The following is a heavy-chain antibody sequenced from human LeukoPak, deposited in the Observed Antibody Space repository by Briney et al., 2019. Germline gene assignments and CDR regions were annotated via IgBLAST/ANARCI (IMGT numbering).Heavy chain of an antibody. V-gene: IGHV4-34*01. CDR3: ASGREAVATYDW. J-gene: IGHJ4*02. D-gene: IGHD6-19*01. CDR2: INHSGST. CDR1: GGSFSGYY. Sequence: SETLSLTCAVYGGSFSGYYWSWIRQPPGKGLEWIGEINHSGSTNYNPSLKSRVTISVDTSKNQFSLKLSSVTAADTAVYYCASGREAVATYDWWGQGTLVTVSS.